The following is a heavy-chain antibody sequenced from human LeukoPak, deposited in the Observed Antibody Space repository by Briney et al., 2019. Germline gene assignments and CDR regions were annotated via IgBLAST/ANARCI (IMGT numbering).Heavy chain of an antibody. J-gene: IGHJ4*02. CDR3: ARGFKWLAVAGTTIDY. CDR2: IYHSGST. D-gene: IGHD6-19*01. V-gene: IGHV4-61*08. Sequence: SETLSLTCAVSGGSISSGGYSWSWIRQPPGKGLEWIGYIYHSGSTNYNPSLKSRVTISVDTSKNQFSLKLSSVTAADTAVYYCARGFKWLAVAGTTIDYWGQGTLVTVSS. CDR1: GGSISSGGYS.